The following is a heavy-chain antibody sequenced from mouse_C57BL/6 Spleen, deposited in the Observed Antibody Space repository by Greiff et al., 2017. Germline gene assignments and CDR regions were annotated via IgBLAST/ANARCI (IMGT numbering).Heavy chain of an antibody. V-gene: IGHV1-85*01. CDR1: GYTFTSYD. Sequence: VKLQEPGPELVKPGASVKLSCKASGYTFTSYDINWVKQRPGQGLEWIGWIYPRDGSTKYNQKFKGKATLTVDTSSSTAYMALHSLTSAGSAIYFFARFNLFDYWGQGTTLTVSS. J-gene: IGHJ2*01. CDR3: ARFNLFDY. CDR2: IYPRDGST.